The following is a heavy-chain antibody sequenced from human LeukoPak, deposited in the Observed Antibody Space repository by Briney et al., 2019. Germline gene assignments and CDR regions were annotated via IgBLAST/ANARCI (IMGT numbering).Heavy chain of an antibody. CDR3: ASSLGGSYFEYYMDV. Sequence: GGSLRLSCAASGFTFDDYGMSWVRQAPGKGLEWVSGINWSGGSTGYADSVKGRFTISRDNAKNSLYLQMNSLRAEDTALYYCASSLGGSYFEYYMDVWGKGTTVTVSS. D-gene: IGHD1-26*01. CDR1: GFTFDDYG. J-gene: IGHJ6*03. CDR2: INWSGGST. V-gene: IGHV3-20*04.